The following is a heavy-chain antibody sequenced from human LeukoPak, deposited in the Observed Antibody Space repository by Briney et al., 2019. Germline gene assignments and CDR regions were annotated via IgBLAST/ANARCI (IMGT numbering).Heavy chain of an antibody. V-gene: IGHV3-33*01. CDR3: ARGYQGMDV. CDR2: IWYDGSNK. D-gene: IGHD2-2*01. CDR1: GFTFSSYG. J-gene: IGHJ6*02. Sequence: GRSLRLSCAASGFTFSSYGMHWVRQAPGKGLEWVAVIWYDGSNKYYADSVKGRFTISRDNAKNTLYLQMHSLRAEDTAVYYCARGYQGMDVWGQGTTVTVSS.